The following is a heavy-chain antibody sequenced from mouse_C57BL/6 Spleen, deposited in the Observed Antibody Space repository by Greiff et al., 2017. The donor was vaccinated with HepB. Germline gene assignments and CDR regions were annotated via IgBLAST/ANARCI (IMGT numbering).Heavy chain of an antibody. D-gene: IGHD2-4*01. V-gene: IGHV1-69*01. CDR2: IDPSDSYT. CDR1: GYTFTSYW. Sequence: QVQLQQPGAELVMPGASVKLSCKASGYTFTSYWMHWVKQRPGQGLEWIGEIDPSDSYTNYNQKFKGKSTLTVDKSSSTAYMQLNSLTSEDSAVYYCARYDYDGYWGQGTTLTVSS. J-gene: IGHJ2*01. CDR3: ARYDYDGY.